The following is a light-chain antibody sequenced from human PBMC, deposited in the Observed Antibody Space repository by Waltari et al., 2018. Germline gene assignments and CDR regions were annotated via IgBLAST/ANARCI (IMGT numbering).Light chain of an antibody. CDR3: SSYTSSTTSYVV. J-gene: IGLJ2*01. Sequence: QSALTQPPSVSGSPGQSVTISCTGTSSDVGSYNRVSWYQQPTGTAPKLMIYEVSTRRSGVPVRFSGSKSGNTASLTISGVQAEDEAEYYCSSYTSSTTSYVVFGGGTKLTVL. CDR2: EVS. V-gene: IGLV2-18*02. CDR1: SSDVGSYNR.